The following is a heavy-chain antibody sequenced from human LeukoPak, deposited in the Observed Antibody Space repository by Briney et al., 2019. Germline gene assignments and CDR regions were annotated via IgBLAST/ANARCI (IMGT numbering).Heavy chain of an antibody. CDR1: GGTFSSYA. J-gene: IGHJ2*01. D-gene: IGHD2-2*01. Sequence: SVKVSCKASGGTFSSYAISWVRQAPGQGLEWMGGIIPIFGTANYAQKFEGRVTITADKSTSTAYMELSSLRSEDTAVYYCARDRYQNWYFDLWGRGTLVTVSS. V-gene: IGHV1-69*06. CDR2: IIPIFGTA. CDR3: ARDRYQNWYFDL.